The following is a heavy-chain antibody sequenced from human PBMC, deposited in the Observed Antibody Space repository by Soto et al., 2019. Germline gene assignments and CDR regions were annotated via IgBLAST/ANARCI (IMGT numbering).Heavy chain of an antibody. CDR1: GGSISSSSYY. CDR2: IYYSGST. V-gene: IGHV4-39*01. D-gene: IGHD6-13*01. J-gene: IGHJ5*02. Sequence: SETLSLTCTVSGGSISSSSYYWGWIRQPPGKGLEWIGSIYYSGSTYYNPSLKSRVTISVDTSKNQFSLKLSSVTAADTAVYYCARHVAHTERQQLVPPHWFDPWGQGTLVTVSS. CDR3: ARHVAHTERQQLVPPHWFDP.